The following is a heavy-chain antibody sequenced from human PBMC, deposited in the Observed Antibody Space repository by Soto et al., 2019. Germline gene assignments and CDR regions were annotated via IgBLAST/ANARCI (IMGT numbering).Heavy chain of an antibody. D-gene: IGHD3-22*01. V-gene: IGHV3-7*03. CDR2: LNQDGSEE. CDR3: ARALYYYDKAWFDP. Sequence: GGSLRLSCATSGFTFRSYWMSWVRQAPGKGLEWVANLNQDGSEEQYVDSVKGRFTISRDNAKNSLYLQTNSLRAEDTAVYYCARALYYYDKAWFDPWGQGTLVTVSS. CDR1: GFTFRSYW. J-gene: IGHJ5*02.